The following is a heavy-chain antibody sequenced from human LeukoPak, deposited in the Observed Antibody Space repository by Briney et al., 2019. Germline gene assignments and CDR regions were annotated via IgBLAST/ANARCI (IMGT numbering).Heavy chain of an antibody. D-gene: IGHD4-17*01. CDR1: GFTFSTYP. CDR2: NSSGSGYI. J-gene: IGHJ4*02. V-gene: IGHV3-21*01. Sequence: GGSLRLSCAASGFTFSTYPMNWARQAPGKGLEWVSSNSSGSGYIYYADLVKGRFTISRDNAKNSLYLQMNSLRAEDTAVYYCARGYGDYGKYYFDSWGQGTLVTVSS. CDR3: ARGYGDYGKYYFDS.